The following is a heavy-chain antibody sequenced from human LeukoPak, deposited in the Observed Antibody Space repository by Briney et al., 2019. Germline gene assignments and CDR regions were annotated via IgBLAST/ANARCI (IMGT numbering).Heavy chain of an antibody. J-gene: IGHJ4*02. CDR2: IYYSGST. Sequence: SETLSLTCTVSGGSISSGGYYWSWIRQHPGKGLEWIGYIYYSGSTYYNPSLKSRITISVDTSKNQFSLKLSSVTAADTALYYCARGFGGSSTSYAYPFGYWGQGTLVTVSS. V-gene: IGHV4-31*03. CDR3: ARGFGGSSTSYAYPFGY. D-gene: IGHD2-2*01. CDR1: GGSISSGGYY.